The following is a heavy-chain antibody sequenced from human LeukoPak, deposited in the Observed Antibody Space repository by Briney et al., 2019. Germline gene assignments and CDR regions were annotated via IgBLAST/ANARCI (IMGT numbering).Heavy chain of an antibody. CDR1: GYTFTSYD. V-gene: IGHV1-8*01. CDR2: MNPNSGNT. Sequence: ASVKVSCKASGYTFTSYDINWVRQATGQGLEWMGWMNPNSGNTGYAQKFQGRVTMTRNTSISTAYMELSSLGSEDTAVYYCARTRTITGTTDYWGQGTLVTVSS. J-gene: IGHJ4*02. D-gene: IGHD1-20*01. CDR3: ARTRTITGTTDY.